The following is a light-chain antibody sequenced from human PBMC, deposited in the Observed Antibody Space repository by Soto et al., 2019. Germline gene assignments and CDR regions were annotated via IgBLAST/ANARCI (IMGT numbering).Light chain of an antibody. V-gene: IGLV2-14*03. CDR3: SAYTNANTLT. J-gene: IGLJ2*01. CDR1: SNDIGAYDY. Sequence: SALTQPASVSGSPGQSVTISCTGTSNDIGAYDYVSWYQQVPGKAPKLLIFDVNYRPSEISRRFSGSKSGNSASLTISALQPADEADYYCSAYTNANTLTFGGGTKLTVL. CDR2: DVN.